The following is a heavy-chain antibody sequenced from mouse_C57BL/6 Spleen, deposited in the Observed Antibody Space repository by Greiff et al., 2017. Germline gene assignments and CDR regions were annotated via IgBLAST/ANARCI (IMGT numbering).Heavy chain of an antibody. V-gene: IGHV1-55*01. CDR2: IYPGSGST. CDR3: ARVVAPYYAMDY. J-gene: IGHJ4*01. CDR1: GYTFTSYW. D-gene: IGHD1-1*01. Sequence: QVQLKQPGAELVKPGASVKMSCKASGYTFTSYWITWVKQRPGQGLEWIGDIYPGSGSTNYNEKFKSKATLTVDTSSSTAYMQLSSLTSEDSAVYYCARVVAPYYAMDYWCQGTSVTVSS.